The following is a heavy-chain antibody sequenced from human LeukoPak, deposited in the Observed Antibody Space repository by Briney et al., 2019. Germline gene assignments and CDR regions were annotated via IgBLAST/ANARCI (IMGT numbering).Heavy chain of an antibody. D-gene: IGHD4/OR15-4a*01. CDR1: GFTFSSYA. J-gene: IGHJ4*02. Sequence: PGGSLRLSCAASGFTFSSYAMSWVRQAPGKGLEWVSAISGSGGSTYYVDSVKGRFSISRDNSKNTLYLQMNSLRAEDTAVYYCAKDAANIRYYFDYWGQGTLVTVSS. CDR2: ISGSGGST. CDR3: AKDAANIRYYFDY. V-gene: IGHV3-23*01.